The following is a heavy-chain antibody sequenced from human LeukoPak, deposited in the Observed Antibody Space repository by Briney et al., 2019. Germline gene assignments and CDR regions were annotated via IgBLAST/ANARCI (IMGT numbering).Heavy chain of an antibody. V-gene: IGHV1-18*04. D-gene: IGHD3-10*01. CDR1: GYSFTSYW. CDR3: ARWGGALWFGEFLYFDY. CDR2: FSAYNGNT. Sequence: GESLKISCKGSGYSFTSYWIGWVRQAPGQGLEWMGWFSAYNGNTNYAQKLQGRVTMTTDTSTSTAYLELRSLRSDDTAVYYCARWGGALWFGEFLYFDYWGQGTLVTVSS. J-gene: IGHJ4*02.